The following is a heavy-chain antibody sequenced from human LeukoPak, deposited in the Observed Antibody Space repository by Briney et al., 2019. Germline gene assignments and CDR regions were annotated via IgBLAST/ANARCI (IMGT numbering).Heavy chain of an antibody. CDR1: GGSISSSYYY. Sequence: SETLSLTCTVSGGSISSSYYYWGWIRQPPGKGREWIGSIYYSGSTYYNPSLKSRVTISVDTSKNQISLKLSSVTAADTAVYYCARLWARVGYWGQGTLVTVSS. J-gene: IGHJ4*02. V-gene: IGHV4-39*01. D-gene: IGHD7-27*01. CDR2: IYYSGST. CDR3: ARLWARVGY.